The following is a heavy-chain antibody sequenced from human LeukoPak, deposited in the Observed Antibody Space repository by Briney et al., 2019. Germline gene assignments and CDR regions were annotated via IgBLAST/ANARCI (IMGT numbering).Heavy chain of an antibody. J-gene: IGHJ4*02. D-gene: IGHD5-12*01. CDR2: MNPNSGNT. CDR3: ARADIVATGDFDF. V-gene: IGHV1-8*01. Sequence: GASVKVSCKASGYTFTSYDTNWVRQATGQGLEWMGWMNPNSGNTGYAQKFQGRVTMTRNTSISTAYMELSSLRSEDTAVYYCARADIVATGDFDFWGQGTLVTVSS. CDR1: GYTFTSYD.